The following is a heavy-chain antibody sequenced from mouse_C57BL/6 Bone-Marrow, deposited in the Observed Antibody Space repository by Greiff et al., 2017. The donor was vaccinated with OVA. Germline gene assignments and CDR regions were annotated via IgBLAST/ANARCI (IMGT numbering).Heavy chain of an antibody. Sequence: EVQLQESGGDLVKPGGSLKLSCAASGFTFSSYGMSWVRQTPDKRLEWVATISSGGSYTYYPDSVKGRFTISRDNAKNTLYLQMSSLKSEDTAMYYCARPILRCAWFAYWGQGTLVTVSA. V-gene: IGHV5-6*01. CDR2: ISSGGSYT. CDR3: ARPILRCAWFAY. CDR1: GFTFSSYG. J-gene: IGHJ3*01.